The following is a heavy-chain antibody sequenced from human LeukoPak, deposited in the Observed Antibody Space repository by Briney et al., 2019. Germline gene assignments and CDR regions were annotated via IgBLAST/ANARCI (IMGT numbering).Heavy chain of an antibody. CDR3: ARWGGPRSRQPHFDY. CDR1: GDSISGYY. V-gene: IGHV4-59*08. D-gene: IGHD3-16*01. Sequence: SETLSLTCTVSGDSISGYYWSWIRQPPGKGLEWIGYIYYSGSTNYNPSLKSRVTISVDTSKNQFSLKLSSVTAADTAVYYCARWGGPRSRQPHFDYWGQGTLVTVSS. J-gene: IGHJ4*02. CDR2: IYYSGST.